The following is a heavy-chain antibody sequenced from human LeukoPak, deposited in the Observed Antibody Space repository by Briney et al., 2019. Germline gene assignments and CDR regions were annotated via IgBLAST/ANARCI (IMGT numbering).Heavy chain of an antibody. J-gene: IGHJ6*02. CDR3: AYCYNYYYYGMDV. CDR1: GFTFDDYT. V-gene: IGHV3-43*01. D-gene: IGHD2/OR15-2a*01. Sequence: PGGSLRLSCAVSGFTFDDYTMHWVRQAPGKGLERVSLISWDGGSTYYADSVKGRFTISRDNSKNSLYLQMNSLRTEDTALYYCAYCYNYYYYGMDVWGQGTTVTVSS. CDR2: ISWDGGST.